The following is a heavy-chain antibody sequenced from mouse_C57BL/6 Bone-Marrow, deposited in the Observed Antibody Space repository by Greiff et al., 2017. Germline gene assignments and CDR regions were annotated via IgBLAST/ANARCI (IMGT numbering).Heavy chain of an antibody. V-gene: IGHV5-6*01. CDR3: ARQGGYWYFDV. J-gene: IGHJ1*03. Sequence: EVNVVESGGDLVKPRGSLKLSCAASGFTFSSYGMSWVRQTPDKRLEWVATISSGGSYTYYPDSVKGRFTISRDNAKNTLYLQMSRLKSEDTAMDYCARQGGYWYFDVWGTGTTVTVSS. CDR2: ISSGGSYT. CDR1: GFTFSSYG.